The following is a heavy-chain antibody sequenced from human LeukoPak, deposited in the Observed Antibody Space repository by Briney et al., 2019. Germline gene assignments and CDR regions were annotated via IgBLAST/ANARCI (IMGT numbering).Heavy chain of an antibody. D-gene: IGHD2-21*01. CDR3: YVEHPGGSVYFQH. CDR2: INHSGST. Sequence: PSETLSLTCAVYGGSFSGYYWSWIRQPPGKGLEWIGEINHSGSTNYNPSLESRVTISVDTSRNQFSLKLSSVTAADTAVYYCYVEHPGGSVYFQHWGQGTLVTVSS. V-gene: IGHV4-34*01. CDR1: GGSFSGYY. J-gene: IGHJ1*01.